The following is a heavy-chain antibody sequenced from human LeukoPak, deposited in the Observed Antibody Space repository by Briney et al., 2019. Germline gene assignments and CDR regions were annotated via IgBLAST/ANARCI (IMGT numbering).Heavy chain of an antibody. CDR2: IKQDGSEK. D-gene: IGHD6-13*01. J-gene: IGHJ4*02. CDR3: ARGGPRIAAAV. CDR1: GFTFSSYW. V-gene: IGHV3-7*01. Sequence: GGSLRLPCAASGFTFSSYWMTWVRQAPGKGLEWVANIKQDGSEKYYVDSVKGRFTISRDNAKNSLYLQMNSLRAEDTAVYYCARGGPRIAAAVWGQGTLVTVSS.